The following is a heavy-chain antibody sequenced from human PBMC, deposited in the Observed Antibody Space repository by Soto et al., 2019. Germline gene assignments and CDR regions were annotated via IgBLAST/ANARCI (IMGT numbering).Heavy chain of an antibody. D-gene: IGHD6-19*01. CDR2: ISISSSYI. J-gene: IGHJ3*02. Sequence: GGALRRSCAASGFTFSSYSMSWVRQAPGKGLEWVSSISISSSYIYYADSVKGRFTISRDNAKNSLYLQMNSLRAEDTAVYYCALEGDSSGWWDAFDIWGQGTMVTVSS. CDR1: GFTFSSYS. CDR3: ALEGDSSGWWDAFDI. V-gene: IGHV3-21*01.